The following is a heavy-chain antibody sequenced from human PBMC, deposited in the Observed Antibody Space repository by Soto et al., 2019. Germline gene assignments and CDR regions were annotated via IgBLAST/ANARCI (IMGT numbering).Heavy chain of an antibody. Sequence: GGSLRLSCAASGFTFSNYDMNRVRQAPGKGLEWVSSISGGGGNTYYADSVKGRFTISRDNSKNTLYLQLNSLRVEDTAVYFCTKYSTGTYFPIDCWGQGTPVTVSS. CDR1: GFTFSNYD. V-gene: IGHV3-23*01. CDR2: ISGGGGNT. D-gene: IGHD1-26*01. J-gene: IGHJ4*02. CDR3: TKYSTGTYFPIDC.